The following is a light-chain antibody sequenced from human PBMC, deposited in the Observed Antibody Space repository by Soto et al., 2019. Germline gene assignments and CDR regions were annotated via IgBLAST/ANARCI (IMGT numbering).Light chain of an antibody. CDR1: QTVRNNY. J-gene: IGKJ4*01. CDR2: DAS. V-gene: IGKV3-20*01. CDR3: QQFSSYALT. Sequence: EFVLTQSPGTLSLSPGERATLSCRASQTVRNNYLAWYQQKPGQAPRLLIYDASSRATGIPDRFSGGGSGTDFTLPISRLEPEDFAVYYCQQFSSYALTFGGGTKVEIK.